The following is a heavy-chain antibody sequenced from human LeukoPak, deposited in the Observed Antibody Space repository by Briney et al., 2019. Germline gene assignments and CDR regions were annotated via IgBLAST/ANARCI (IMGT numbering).Heavy chain of an antibody. CDR3: ASYDTAMALIDY. V-gene: IGHV4-31*03. CDR2: IYYSGST. J-gene: IGHJ4*02. D-gene: IGHD5-18*01. CDR1: GGSISSGGYY. Sequence: PSQTLSLTCTVSGGSISSGGYYWSWIRQHPGKGLEWIGYIYYSGSTYYYPSLKRRVTISVDTSKNQFSLKLSSVTAADTAVYYCASYDTAMALIDYWGQGTLFTVSS.